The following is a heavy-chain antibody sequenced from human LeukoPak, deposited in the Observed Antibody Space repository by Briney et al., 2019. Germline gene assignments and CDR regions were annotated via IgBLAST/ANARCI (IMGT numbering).Heavy chain of an antibody. J-gene: IGHJ3*02. D-gene: IGHD5-24*01. Sequence: PGRSLRLSCAASGFTFSSYGMHWVRQAPGKGLEWVAVISYDGSNKYYADSVKGRFTISRDNSKNTLYLQMNSLRAEDTAVYYCAKERGMATLAFDIWGQGTMVTVSS. V-gene: IGHV3-30*18. CDR1: GFTFSSYG. CDR3: AKERGMATLAFDI. CDR2: ISYDGSNK.